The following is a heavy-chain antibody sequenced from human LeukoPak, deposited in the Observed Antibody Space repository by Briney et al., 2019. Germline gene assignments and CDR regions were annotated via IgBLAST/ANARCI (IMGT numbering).Heavy chain of an antibody. CDR3: ARQYQLLWPLDY. Sequence: PGGSLRLSCAASGFTFSSYAMSWVRQAPGKGLEWVSYISSSGSTIYYADSVKGRFTISRDNAKNSLYLQMNSLRAEDTAVYYCARQYQLLWPLDYWGQGTLVTVSS. CDR2: ISSSGSTI. V-gene: IGHV3-48*04. CDR1: GFTFSSYA. D-gene: IGHD2-2*01. J-gene: IGHJ4*02.